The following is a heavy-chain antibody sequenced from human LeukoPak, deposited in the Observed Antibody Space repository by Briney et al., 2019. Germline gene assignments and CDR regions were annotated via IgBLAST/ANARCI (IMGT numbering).Heavy chain of an antibody. Sequence: GGSLRLSCAASGFTFSSYGMHWVRQAPGKGLEWVAVISYDGSNKYYADSVKGRFTISGDNSKNTLYLQMNSLRAEDTAVYYCAKDQGRKWELPDYWGQGTLVTVSS. D-gene: IGHD1-26*01. CDR1: GFTFSSYG. J-gene: IGHJ4*02. CDR2: ISYDGSNK. V-gene: IGHV3-30*18. CDR3: AKDQGRKWELPDY.